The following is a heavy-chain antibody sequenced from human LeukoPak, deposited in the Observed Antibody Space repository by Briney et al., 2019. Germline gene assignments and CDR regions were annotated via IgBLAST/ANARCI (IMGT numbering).Heavy chain of an antibody. J-gene: IGHJ3*02. D-gene: IGHD3-22*01. CDR2: ISSSSSYI. CDR1: GFTFRSYS. CDR3: ARDLQYDSSGYYSCGAFDI. Sequence: GGTLRLSCSASGFTFRSYSMNWVRQAPGKGLEWVSSISSSSSYINYADAVNGRFTISRDNAKNSLYLQMNSLRAEDTAVYYCARDLQYDSSGYYSCGAFDIWGEGTMVTVSS. V-gene: IGHV3-21*01.